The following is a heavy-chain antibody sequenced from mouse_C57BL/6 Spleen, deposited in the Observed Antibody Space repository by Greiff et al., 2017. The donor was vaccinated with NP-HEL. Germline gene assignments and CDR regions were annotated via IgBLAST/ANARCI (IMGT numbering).Heavy chain of an antibody. V-gene: IGHV5-17*01. J-gene: IGHJ2*01. CDR2: ISSGSSTI. Sequence: DVTLVESGGGLVKPGGSLKLSCAASGFTFSDYGMHWVRQAPEKGLEWVAYISSGSSTIYYADTVKGRFTISKDNAKNTLFLQMTSLRSEDTAMYYCARGGRGYFDYWGQGTTLTVSS. CDR1: GFTFSDYG. CDR3: ARGGRGYFDY. D-gene: IGHD3-3*01.